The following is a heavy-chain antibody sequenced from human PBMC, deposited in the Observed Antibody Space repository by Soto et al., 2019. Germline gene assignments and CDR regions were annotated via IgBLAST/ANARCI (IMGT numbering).Heavy chain of an antibody. CDR1: GITFSNAW. V-gene: IGHV3-15*01. CDR3: TTTRPGTNVFDN. D-gene: IGHD6-13*01. J-gene: IGHJ3*02. CDR2: IRSKTDGGTT. Sequence: EVQLVESGGGLVEPGGSLRLPFAASGITFSNAWMNRGRKAPGKGLEYIGRIRSKTDGGTTEYAAPVEGRFTVSRDDSKNTLYLQMSGLKTEDTAVYYCTTTRPGTNVFDNWGQGTLVTVSS.